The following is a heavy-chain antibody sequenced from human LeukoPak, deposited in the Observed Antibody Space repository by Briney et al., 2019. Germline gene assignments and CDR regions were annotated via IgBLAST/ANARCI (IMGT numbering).Heavy chain of an antibody. CDR1: GYTFTSYG. CDR3: ATHVAAAGTYYYHGMDV. CDR2: ISAYNGNT. D-gene: IGHD6-13*01. J-gene: IGHJ6*02. Sequence: ASVKVSFKASGYTFTSYGISWVRQAPGQGLEWMGWISAYNGNTNYAQKIQGRVTMTTDTSTSTAYMELRSLRSDDTAVYYCATHVAAAGTYYYHGMDVWGQGTTVTVSS. V-gene: IGHV1-18*01.